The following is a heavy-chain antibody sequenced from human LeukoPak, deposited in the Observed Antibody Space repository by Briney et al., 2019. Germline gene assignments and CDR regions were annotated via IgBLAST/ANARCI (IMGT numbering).Heavy chain of an antibody. D-gene: IGHD3-22*01. CDR1: GFTFSGYL. V-gene: IGHV3-74*01. CDR3: GRGHYGPDY. J-gene: IGHJ4*02. CDR2: IYGDGSVA. Sequence: PGGSLRLSCAASGFTFSGYLMHWARQGSGKGLVWVSGIYGDGSVAAYADSVKGRFTISRDNAKNTVYLEMNSLRAEDTAVFYCGRGHYGPDYWGQGTLVTVSS.